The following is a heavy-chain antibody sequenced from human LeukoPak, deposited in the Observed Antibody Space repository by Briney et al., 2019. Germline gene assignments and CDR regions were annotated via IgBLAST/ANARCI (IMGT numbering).Heavy chain of an antibody. CDR1: TASLNNIGYY. CDR3: VRQKGHSSSWRYFDY. Sequence: SETLSLTCTVSTASLNNIGYYWGWIRQPPGEGLEWLGIVNYSGYTYYNPSLRSRVSINVDTAKNQFSLKLSSVTAADTAVYYCVRQKGHSSSWRYFDYWAQGTLVTVSS. CDR2: VNYSGYT. V-gene: IGHV4-39*01. D-gene: IGHD5-18*01. J-gene: IGHJ4*02.